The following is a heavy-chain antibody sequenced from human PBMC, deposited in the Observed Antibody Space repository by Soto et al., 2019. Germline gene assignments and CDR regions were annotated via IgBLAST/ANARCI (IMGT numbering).Heavy chain of an antibody. CDR2: ISGSGGST. Sequence: GGSLRLSCAASGFTFSSYAMSWVRQAPGKGLEWVSAISGSGGSTYYADSVKGRFTISRDNSKNTLYLQMNSLRAEDTAVYYCAKDYGDYGIVYYFDYWGQGTLVTVSS. CDR1: GFTFSSYA. CDR3: AKDYGDYGIVYYFDY. V-gene: IGHV3-23*01. D-gene: IGHD4-17*01. J-gene: IGHJ4*02.